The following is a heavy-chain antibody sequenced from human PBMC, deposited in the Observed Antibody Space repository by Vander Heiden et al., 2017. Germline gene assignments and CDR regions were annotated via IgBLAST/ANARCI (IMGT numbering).Heavy chain of an antibody. CDR1: GFPFDDYA. J-gene: IGHJ5*01. CDR3: AKTAGYDFLTRNWVDS. D-gene: IGHD3-9*01. Sequence: EVQLVESGGGLVQPGGSLRLSCEASGFPFDDYAIHWVRQAPGKGLEWVSGISWNSGSIVYADSVKGRFTISRDNAKNSLYLQMNSLRAEDTALYFCAKTAGYDFLTRNWVDSWGQGTLVTVSS. CDR2: ISWNSGSI. V-gene: IGHV3-9*01.